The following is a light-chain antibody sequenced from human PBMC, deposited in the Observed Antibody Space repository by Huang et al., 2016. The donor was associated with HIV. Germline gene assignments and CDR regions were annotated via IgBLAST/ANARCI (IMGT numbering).Light chain of an antibody. V-gene: IGKV3-20*01. Sequence: EIVLTQFPGTLSLSPGERATLSCRASQSVSSSYLAWYQQKPGKAPRLLIYGASSRATGIPDRFSGSGSGADFTLTISRLEPEDFAVYYCQQYGSSPWTFGQGTKVEIK. J-gene: IGKJ1*01. CDR1: QSVSSSY. CDR2: GAS. CDR3: QQYGSSPWT.